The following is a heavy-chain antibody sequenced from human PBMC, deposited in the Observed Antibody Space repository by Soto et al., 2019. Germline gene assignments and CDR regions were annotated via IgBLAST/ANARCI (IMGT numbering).Heavy chain of an antibody. CDR3: ARRHAPRYTSGNNYFDF. CDR1: SASVYSGSFH. Sequence: QLQLQESGPGLVKPSETLSLTCTVSSASVYSGSFHWGWIRQPPEKGLEGIGSINFSGSTYYNPSLKSRVTISVDASKNQFSLSLTSVTAADTALYYCARRHAPRYTSGNNYFDFWGQGTLVTVSS. D-gene: IGHD5-12*01. CDR2: INFSGST. J-gene: IGHJ4*02. V-gene: IGHV4-39*01.